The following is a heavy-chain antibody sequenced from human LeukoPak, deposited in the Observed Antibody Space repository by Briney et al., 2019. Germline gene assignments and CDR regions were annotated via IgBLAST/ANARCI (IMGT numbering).Heavy chain of an antibody. CDR1: GGSISSSSYY. J-gene: IGHJ4*02. Sequence: SETLSLTCTVSGGSISSSSYYWGWIRQPPGKGLEWIGSIYYSGSTYYNPSLKSRVTISVDTSKNQFSLKLSSVTAANTAVYYCARHWLGIVGATPGGYFDYWGQGTLVTVSS. CDR3: ARHWLGIVGATPGGYFDY. D-gene: IGHD1-26*01. V-gene: IGHV4-39*01. CDR2: IYYSGST.